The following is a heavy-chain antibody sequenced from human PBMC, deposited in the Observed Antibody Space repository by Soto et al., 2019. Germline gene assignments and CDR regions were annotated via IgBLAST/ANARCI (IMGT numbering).Heavy chain of an antibody. D-gene: IGHD3-10*01. V-gene: IGHV3-23*01. CDR2: ISGSGGST. CDR1: GFTFSSYA. J-gene: IGHJ6*02. CDR3: AKVLGVSSGRYYYGMDV. Sequence: VGSLRLSCAASGFTFSSYAMSWVRQAPGKGLEWVSAISGSGGSTYYADSVKGRFTISRDNSKNTLYLQMNSLRAEDTAVYYCAKVLGVSSGRYYYGMDVWGQGTTVTVSS.